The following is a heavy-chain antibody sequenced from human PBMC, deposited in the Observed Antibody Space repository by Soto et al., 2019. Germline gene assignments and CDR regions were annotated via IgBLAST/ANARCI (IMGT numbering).Heavy chain of an antibody. D-gene: IGHD5-18*01. CDR2: IYSGGST. CDR1: GFTVSSNY. V-gene: IGHV3-53*01. J-gene: IGHJ6*02. CDR3: ARSQAGDSYGYDYYYGMDV. Sequence: GGSLRLSCAASGFTVSSNYMSWVRQAPGKGLEWVSVIYSGGSTYYADSVKGRFTISRDNSKNTLYLQMNSLRAEDTAVYYCARSQAGDSYGYDYYYGMDVWGQGTTVTVS.